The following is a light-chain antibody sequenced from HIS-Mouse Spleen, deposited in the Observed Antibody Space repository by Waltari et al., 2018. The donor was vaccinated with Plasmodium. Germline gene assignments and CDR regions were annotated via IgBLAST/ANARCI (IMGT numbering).Light chain of an antibody. CDR3: QQYDNLPT. CDR1: QDISNY. Sequence: DIQRTQSPSSPSASVGARVTITCQASQDISNYLNWYQQKPGKAPKLLIYDASNLETGVPSRFSGSGSGTDFTFTISSLQPEDIATYYCQQYDNLPTFGQGTRLEIK. J-gene: IGKJ5*01. CDR2: DAS. V-gene: IGKV1-33*01.